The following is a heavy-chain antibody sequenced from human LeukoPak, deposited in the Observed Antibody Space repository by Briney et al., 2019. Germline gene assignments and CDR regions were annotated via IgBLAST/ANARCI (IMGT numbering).Heavy chain of an antibody. CDR1: EFTFSSYW. V-gene: IGHV3-7*01. J-gene: IGHJ5*02. CDR3: ARQRLIGGFDP. CDR2: IRQDGSER. D-gene: IGHD3-22*01. Sequence: GGSLRLSCTASEFTFSSYWMSWVRQAPGKGLEWVANIRQDGSERYYLDSVKGRFTISRDNAKNSLYLQMNSLRAEDTAVYYCARQRLIGGFDPWGQGTLVTVSS.